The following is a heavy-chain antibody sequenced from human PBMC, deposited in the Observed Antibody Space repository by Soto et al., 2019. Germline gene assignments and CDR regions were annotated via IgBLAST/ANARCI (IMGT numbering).Heavy chain of an antibody. D-gene: IGHD6-19*01. J-gene: IGHJ6*03. V-gene: IGHV1-8*01. CDR2: MNPNSGNT. Sequence: ASVKVSCKASGYTFTSYDINWVRQATGQGLEWMGWMNPNSGNTGYAQKFQGRVTMTRNTSISTAYMELSSLRSEDTAVYYCARGSDSSGWQDYYYYYYMDVWGKGTTVTVSS. CDR3: ARGSDSSGWQDYYYYYYMDV. CDR1: GYTFTSYD.